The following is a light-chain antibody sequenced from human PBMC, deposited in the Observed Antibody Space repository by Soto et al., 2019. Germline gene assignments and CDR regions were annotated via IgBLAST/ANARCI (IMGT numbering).Light chain of an antibody. CDR1: QSVGSD. V-gene: IGKV3D-15*01. Sequence: EIVMTQSPATLSVSPGERATLSCRASQSVGSDLAWYQQKPGQAPRLVIYDIFTRVTGAPTRISGSGSGTEFTLTISSLQSEDFAVYYCQQYNSWPLTFGGGTKVDIK. CDR2: DIF. CDR3: QQYNSWPLT. J-gene: IGKJ4*01.